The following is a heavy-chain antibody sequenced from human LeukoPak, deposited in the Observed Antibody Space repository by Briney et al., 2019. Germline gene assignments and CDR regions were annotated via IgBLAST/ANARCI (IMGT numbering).Heavy chain of an antibody. V-gene: IGHV3-23*01. CDR3: AKGRTPYGSGSSFDY. CDR2: ISGSSEYI. Sequence: GGSLRLSCAASGFTFSDHYMDWVRQAPGKGLEWVSFISGSSEYIYYADSVKGRFTISRDNSKNTLYLQMNSLRAEDTAVYYCAKGRTPYGSGSSFDYWGQGTLVTVSS. D-gene: IGHD3-10*01. J-gene: IGHJ4*02. CDR1: GFTFSDHY.